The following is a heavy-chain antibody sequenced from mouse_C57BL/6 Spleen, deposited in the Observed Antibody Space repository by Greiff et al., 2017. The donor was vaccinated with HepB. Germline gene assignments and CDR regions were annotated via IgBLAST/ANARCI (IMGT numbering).Heavy chain of an antibody. Sequence: VKLVESGAELVRPGTSVKMSCKASGYTFTNYWIGWAKQRPGHGLEWIGDIYPGGGYTNYNEKFKGKATLTADKSSSTAYMQFSSLTSEDSAIYYCAREGLGEMFAYWGQGTLVTVSA. J-gene: IGHJ3*01. D-gene: IGHD3-3*01. V-gene: IGHV1-63*01. CDR1: GYTFTNYW. CDR2: IYPGGGYT. CDR3: AREGLGEMFAY.